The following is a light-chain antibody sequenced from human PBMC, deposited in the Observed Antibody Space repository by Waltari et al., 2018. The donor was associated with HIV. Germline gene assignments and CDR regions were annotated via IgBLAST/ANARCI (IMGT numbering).Light chain of an antibody. CDR1: GSDVGAYNY. CDR2: EVN. Sequence: QSALTQPPSASGSPGQSVTISCTGTGSDVGAYNYVSWYQQHPDKAPKLMIYEVNKRPSGVPDRFSGSKSGNTASLTVSGLQAEDEADYYCSSYAGYNNYVFGTGTKVTVL. J-gene: IGLJ1*01. CDR3: SSYAGYNNYV. V-gene: IGLV2-8*01.